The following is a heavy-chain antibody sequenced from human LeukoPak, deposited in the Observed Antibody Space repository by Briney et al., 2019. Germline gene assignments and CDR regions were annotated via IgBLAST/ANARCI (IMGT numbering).Heavy chain of an antibody. V-gene: IGHV4-34*01. CDR2: INHSGST. Sequence: SETLSLTCAVYGGSFSGYYWRWVRQPPGKGVEWGGEINHSGSTNYNPSLKSRVTISVDTSKNQFSLKLSSVTAADTAVYYCARGSSGWWGYYFDYCGQGTLVTVSS. CDR3: ARGSSGWWGYYFDY. D-gene: IGHD6-19*01. CDR1: GGSFSGYY. J-gene: IGHJ4*02.